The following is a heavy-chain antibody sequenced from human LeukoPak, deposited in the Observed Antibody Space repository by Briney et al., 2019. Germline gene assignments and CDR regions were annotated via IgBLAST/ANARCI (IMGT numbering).Heavy chain of an antibody. CDR1: GFTFSSYS. J-gene: IGHJ6*03. CDR2: ISSSSSYI. V-gene: IGHV3-21*04. D-gene: IGHD2-21*02. Sequence: GGSLRLSCAASGFTFSSYSMNWVRQAPGKGLEWVSSISSSSSYIYYADSVKGRFTISRDNSKNTLYLQMNSLRAEDTAVYYCAKKGYCGGDCYSADYYYYYMDVWGKGTTVTVSS. CDR3: AKKGYCGGDCYSADYYYYYMDV.